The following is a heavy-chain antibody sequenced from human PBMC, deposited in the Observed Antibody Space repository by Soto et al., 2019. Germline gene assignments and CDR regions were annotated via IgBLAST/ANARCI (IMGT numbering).Heavy chain of an antibody. V-gene: IGHV3-15*01. CDR3: TVWLYGATICY. CDR1: GFTFSNAW. Sequence: EVQLVESGGGLVKPGGSLRLSCAASGFTFSNAWMSWVRQAPGKGLEWVGRIKSKTDGGTTDYAAPVKGRFTISRDDSNNTLYLQKNSLKTKDTAVYYCTVWLYGATICYWGKGTLVTVSS. D-gene: IGHD5-12*01. CDR2: IKSKTDGGTT. J-gene: IGHJ4*02.